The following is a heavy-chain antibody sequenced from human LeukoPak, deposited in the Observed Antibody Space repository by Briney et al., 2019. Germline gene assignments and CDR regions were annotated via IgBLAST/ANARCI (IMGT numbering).Heavy chain of an antibody. V-gene: IGHV3-43*02. CDR1: GLNFDDSA. J-gene: IGHJ4*02. Sequence: PGGSLRLSCVASGLNFDDSAMHWVRQAPGKGLEWVSLISADGGSTFSADSVEGRFSISRDNSKNSLYLQMNSLRSEDTAMYYCAKESGKFDYWGQGTLVAVS. CDR2: ISADGGST. CDR3: AKESGKFDY.